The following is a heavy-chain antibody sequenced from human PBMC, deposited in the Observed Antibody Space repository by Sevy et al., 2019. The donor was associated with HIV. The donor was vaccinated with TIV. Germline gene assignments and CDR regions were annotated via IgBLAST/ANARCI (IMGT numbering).Heavy chain of an antibody. J-gene: IGHJ5*02. D-gene: IGHD6-13*01. V-gene: IGHV3-21*01. CDR1: GFTFSSYS. Sequence: GGSLRLSCAASGFTFSSYSMNWVRQAPGKGLEWVSSISSSSSYKYYADSGKGRFTISRDNAKNSLYLQMNSLRAEDTAVYYCARLGTRTKGIAAPWNWFDPWGQGTLVTVSS. CDR2: ISSSSSYK. CDR3: ARLGTRTKGIAAPWNWFDP.